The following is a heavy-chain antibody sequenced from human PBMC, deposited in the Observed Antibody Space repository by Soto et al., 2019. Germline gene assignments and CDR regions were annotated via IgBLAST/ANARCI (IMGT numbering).Heavy chain of an antibody. CDR2: INPSGGST. CDR3: ARVRRSSGYYYGY. J-gene: IGHJ4*02. Sequence: ASVKVSGKASGYTFTSYYMHWVLQAPGQGLEWMGIINPSGGSTSYAQKFRGRVTMTRDTSTSTVYMELSSLRSEDTAVYYCARVRRSSGYYYGYWGQGTPVTVSS. D-gene: IGHD3-22*01. CDR1: GYTFTSYY. V-gene: IGHV1-46*01.